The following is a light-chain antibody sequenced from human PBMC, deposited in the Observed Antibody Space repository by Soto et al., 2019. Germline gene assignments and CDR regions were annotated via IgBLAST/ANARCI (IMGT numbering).Light chain of an antibody. Sequence: IQLTQSPSSLSASVGDSVTITCRASQGVSRYLSWYQQKPGRAPILLISAASTLQSGVPSRFSGSGSGTDFTLSITRLEHDDFASYYCQQLNTYPVTFGGGTKVEIK. CDR2: AAS. J-gene: IGKJ4*01. V-gene: IGKV1-9*01. CDR3: QQLNTYPVT. CDR1: QGVSRY.